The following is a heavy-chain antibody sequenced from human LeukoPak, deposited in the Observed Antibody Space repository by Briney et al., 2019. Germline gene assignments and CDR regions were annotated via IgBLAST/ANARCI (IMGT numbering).Heavy chain of an antibody. V-gene: IGHV4-34*01. CDR1: GGSLSGYY. J-gene: IGHJ4*02. Sequence: SETLSLTCAVYGGSLSGYYWSWIRQPPGKGLEWIGEINHSGSTNYNPSLKSRVTISVDTSKNQFSLKLSSVTAADTAVYYCARGLWFRELGYWGQGTLVTVSS. D-gene: IGHD3-10*01. CDR2: INHSGST. CDR3: ARGLWFRELGY.